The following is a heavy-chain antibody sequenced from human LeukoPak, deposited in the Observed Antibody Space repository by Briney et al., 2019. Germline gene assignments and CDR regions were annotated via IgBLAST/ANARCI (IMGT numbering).Heavy chain of an antibody. CDR2: ISSSSSYI. D-gene: IGHD5-18*01. V-gene: IGHV3-21*01. J-gene: IGHJ4*02. CDR1: GFTFSSYS. Sequence: KPGGSLRLSCAASGFTFSSYSMNWVRQAPGKGLEWVSSISSSSSYIYYADSVKGRFTISRDNAKNSLYLQMNSLRAEDTAVYYCARDRGIDTADAEFEYWGQGTLVTVSS. CDR3: ARDRGIDTADAEFEY.